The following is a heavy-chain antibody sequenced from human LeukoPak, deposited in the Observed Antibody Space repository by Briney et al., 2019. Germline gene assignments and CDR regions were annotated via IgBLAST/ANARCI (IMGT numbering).Heavy chain of an antibody. Sequence: SETLSLTCTVSGGSISSYYWSWIRQPPGKGLEWIGYIYYSGSTNYNPSLKSRVTISVDTSKNQFSLKLSSVTAADTAVYYCARDSRSYYYGSGPFDYWGQGTLVTVSS. V-gene: IGHV4-59*01. CDR2: IYYSGST. D-gene: IGHD3-10*01. J-gene: IGHJ4*02. CDR1: GGSISSYY. CDR3: ARDSRSYYYGSGPFDY.